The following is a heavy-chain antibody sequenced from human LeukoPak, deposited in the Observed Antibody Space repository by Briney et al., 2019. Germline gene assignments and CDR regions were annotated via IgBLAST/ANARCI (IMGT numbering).Heavy chain of an antibody. CDR3: ARRSFPHYYYYMDV. CDR1: GGSISSNSYY. J-gene: IGHJ6*03. V-gene: IGHV4-39*07. Sequence: PSETLSLTCTVSGGSISSNSYYWGWIRQPPGKGLKWIGSIYYSGSTYYNPSLKSRVTISVDTSKNQFSLKLSSVTAADTAVYYCARRSFPHYYYYMDVWGKGTTVTVSS. CDR2: IYYSGST.